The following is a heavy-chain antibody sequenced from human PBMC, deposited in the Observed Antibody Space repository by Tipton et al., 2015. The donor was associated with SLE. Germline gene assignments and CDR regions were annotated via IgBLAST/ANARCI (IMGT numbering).Heavy chain of an antibody. CDR2: MNPNTGHT. D-gene: IGHD3-22*01. CDR3: ARGAMIVVVPGAFDI. V-gene: IGHV1-8*01. Sequence: QVQLVQSGPEVKKPGASVKVSCKASGYTFTSYDINWGRQATGQGLEWMGWMNPNTGHTGYAQKFQGRVTMTRNTSISTAYMELSSLRSEDTAVYYWARGAMIVVVPGAFDIWGQGTTVTVSS. J-gene: IGHJ3*02. CDR1: GYTFTSYD.